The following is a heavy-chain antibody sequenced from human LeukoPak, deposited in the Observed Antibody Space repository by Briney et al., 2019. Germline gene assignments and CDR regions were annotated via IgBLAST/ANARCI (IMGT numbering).Heavy chain of an antibody. V-gene: IGHV3-21*01. CDR3: ASAWGIVLRYFDWLSLPDAFDI. CDR1: GFTFSNHG. D-gene: IGHD3-9*01. J-gene: IGHJ3*02. CDR2: ISSSSSYI. Sequence: PGGTLRLSCAASGFTFSNHGMNWVRQAPGKGLEWVSSISSSSSYIYYADSVKGRFTISRDNAKNSLYLQMNSLRAEDTAVYYCASAWGIVLRYFDWLSLPDAFDIWGQGTMVAVSS.